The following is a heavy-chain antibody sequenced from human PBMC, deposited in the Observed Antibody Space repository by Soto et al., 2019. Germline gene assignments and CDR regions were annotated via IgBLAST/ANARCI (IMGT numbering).Heavy chain of an antibody. J-gene: IGHJ4*02. CDR3: ARVLGGMATVPFDY. CDR1: GFTFSSYA. D-gene: IGHD4-4*01. Sequence: GGSLRLSCAASGFTFSSYAMHWVRQAPGTGLEWVAVISYEGSNKYYADSVRGRFTISRDNSKNTLYLQMNSLRTEDTAVYYCARVLGGMATVPFDYWGQGALVTVSS. V-gene: IGHV3-30-3*01. CDR2: ISYEGSNK.